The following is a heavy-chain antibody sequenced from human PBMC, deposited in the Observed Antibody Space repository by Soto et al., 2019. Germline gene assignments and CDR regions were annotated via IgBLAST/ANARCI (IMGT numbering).Heavy chain of an antibody. Sequence: PGGSLRLACAASGLNVSSNYMSWVRQAPGKGLEWVSVIYSGGSTYYADSVKGRFTISRDNSKNTLYLQMNSLRAEDTAVYYCASASDSSGYYDYWGQGTLVTVSS. D-gene: IGHD3-22*01. CDR2: IYSGGST. J-gene: IGHJ4*02. CDR3: ASASDSSGYYDY. V-gene: IGHV3-66*01. CDR1: GLNVSSNY.